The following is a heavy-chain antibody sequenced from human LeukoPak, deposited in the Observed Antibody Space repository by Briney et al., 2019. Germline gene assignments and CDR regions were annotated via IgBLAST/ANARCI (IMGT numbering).Heavy chain of an antibody. V-gene: IGHV1-3*01. J-gene: IGHJ4*02. CDR1: GYTFTSYA. CDR3: ASSDPDY. D-gene: IGHD1-26*01. CDR2: INAGNGNT. Sequence: ASVKVSCKASGYTFTSYATHWVRQAPGQRLEWMGWINAGNGNTKYSQKFQGRVTITADESTSTAYMELSSLRSEDTAVYYCASSDPDYWGQGTLVTVSS.